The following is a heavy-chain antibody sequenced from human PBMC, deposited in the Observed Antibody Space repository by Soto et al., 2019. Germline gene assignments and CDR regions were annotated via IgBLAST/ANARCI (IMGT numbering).Heavy chain of an antibody. D-gene: IGHD1-26*01. CDR2: IKSKTDGGTT. CDR1: GYTFSKAW. Sequence: EAKLVESGGGLVKPGGSLRLSCAASGYTFSKAWMNWVRQAPGKGLEWVGRIKSKTDGGTTDYAAPVKGRFTISRDDSKNTLYLQMNSLKTEDTAVYYCTTAVGATTAYYYYYYGMDVWGQGTTVTVSS. CDR3: TTAVGATTAYYYYYYGMDV. J-gene: IGHJ6*02. V-gene: IGHV3-15*07.